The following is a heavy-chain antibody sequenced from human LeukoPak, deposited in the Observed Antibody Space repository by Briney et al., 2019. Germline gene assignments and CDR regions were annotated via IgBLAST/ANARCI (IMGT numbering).Heavy chain of an antibody. J-gene: IGHJ4*02. Sequence: GGSLRLSRAASGFIFSSYGMHWVRQAPGKGLGWVAVISYDGSNTKHADSVEGRFSISRDNSKNTVYLQMNSLRAEDTAVYYCAKSDYSDYYFDSWGQGTLVTVSS. CDR2: ISYDGSNT. V-gene: IGHV3-30*18. D-gene: IGHD4-11*01. CDR3: AKSDYSDYYFDS. CDR1: GFIFSSYG.